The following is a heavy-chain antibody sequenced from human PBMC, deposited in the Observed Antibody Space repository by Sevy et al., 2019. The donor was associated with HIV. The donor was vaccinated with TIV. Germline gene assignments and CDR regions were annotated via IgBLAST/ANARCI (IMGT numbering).Heavy chain of an antibody. J-gene: IGHJ4*02. V-gene: IGHV5-51*01. CDR2: IYPSDSET. CDR1: GYSFSSHW. Sequence: GESLKISCMASGYSFSSHWIGWVRQKPGKGLEGVGIIYPSDSETTYSPPFQGQVTISADKSINTAYLQWSSLKASDSAMYYCARQKRSADFLDYWGQGTLVTVSS. D-gene: IGHD2-21*02. CDR3: ARQKRSADFLDY.